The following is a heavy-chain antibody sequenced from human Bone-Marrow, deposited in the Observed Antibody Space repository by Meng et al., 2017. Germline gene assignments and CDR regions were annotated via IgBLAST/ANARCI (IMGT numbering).Heavy chain of an antibody. CDR3: ARGGDVDRRYYYGMDV. CDR2: ISAYNGNT. V-gene: IGHV1-18*01. CDR1: GYTFTSYG. Sequence: ASVKVSCKASGYTFTSYGISWVRQAPGQGLEWMGWISAYNGNTNYAQKLQGRVTMTTDTSTSTAYMELRSLRSDDTAVYYCARGGDVDRRYYYGMDVWGQGTTVTVSS. D-gene: IGHD1-14*01. J-gene: IGHJ6*02.